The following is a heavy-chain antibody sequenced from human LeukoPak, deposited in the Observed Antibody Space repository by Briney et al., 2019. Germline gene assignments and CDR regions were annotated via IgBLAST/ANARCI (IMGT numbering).Heavy chain of an antibody. V-gene: IGHV4-59*08. Sequence: SETLSLTCTVSGGSISSYYWSWIRQPPGKGLEWIGYIYYSGSTNYNPSLKSRVTISVDTSKNQFSLKLSSVTAADTAVYYCARSRIGYYSSGFDYWGQGILVTVSS. CDR3: ARSRIGYYSSGFDY. D-gene: IGHD3-10*01. CDR1: GGSISSYY. CDR2: IYYSGST. J-gene: IGHJ4*02.